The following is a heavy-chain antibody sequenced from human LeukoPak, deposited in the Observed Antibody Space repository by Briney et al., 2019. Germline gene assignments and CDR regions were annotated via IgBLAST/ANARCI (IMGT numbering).Heavy chain of an antibody. D-gene: IGHD3-9*01. CDR1: GFTFSDYY. CDR3: SRTRSRYDSFDY. Sequence: PGGSLRLSCAASGFTFSDYYMGWVRQAPGKGLEWVSYISSSGSNIYYADSVKGRFSISRDNANNSMYLQMNSLRAGDTAVDYFSRTRSRYDSFDYWGQGTLVTVSS. J-gene: IGHJ4*02. V-gene: IGHV3-11*01. CDR2: ISSSGSNI.